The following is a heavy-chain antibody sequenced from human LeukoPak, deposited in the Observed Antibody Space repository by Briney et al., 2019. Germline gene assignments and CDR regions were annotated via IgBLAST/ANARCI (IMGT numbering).Heavy chain of an antibody. CDR2: VSYSGSP. CDR1: GASINIYTYY. CDR3: ARDRYDSSGWDAFDI. J-gene: IGHJ3*02. V-gene: IGHV4-39*07. Sequence: PSETLSLTCTVSGASINIYTYYWGWIRQPPGKGLEWIGSVSYSGSPYYNPSLTSRATISVDTSRNQVSLKLTSVTAADTAVYYCARDRYDSSGWDAFDIWGQGTMVTVSS. D-gene: IGHD3-22*01.